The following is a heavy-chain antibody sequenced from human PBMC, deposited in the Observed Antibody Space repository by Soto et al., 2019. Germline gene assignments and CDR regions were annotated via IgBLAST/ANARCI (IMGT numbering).Heavy chain of an antibody. D-gene: IGHD5-18*01. V-gene: IGHV3-48*02. CDR2: ISSSSSTI. Sequence: GGSLRLSCAASGFTFSSYSINWGRQAPGKGLEWVSYISSSSSTIYYADSVKGRFTVSRDNAKNSLYLQMNSLRDEDTAVYYCARDFNSYGHQNDYWGQGTLVTVSS. CDR3: ARDFNSYGHQNDY. J-gene: IGHJ4*02. CDR1: GFTFSSYS.